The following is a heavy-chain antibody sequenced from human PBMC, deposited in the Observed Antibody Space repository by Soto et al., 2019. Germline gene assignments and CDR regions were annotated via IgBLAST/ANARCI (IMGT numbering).Heavy chain of an antibody. CDR1: GYTFTSYD. D-gene: IGHD2-15*01. J-gene: IGHJ3*02. CDR3: ASCSGGSRRADFDI. V-gene: IGHV1-8*01. CDR2: MNPNSGNT. Sequence: ASVKVSCKASGYTFTSYDINWVRQATGQGLEWMGWMNPNSGNTGYAQKFQGRVTMTRNTSISTAYMELSSLRSEDTAVYYCASCSGGSRRADFDIWGQGTMVTVAS.